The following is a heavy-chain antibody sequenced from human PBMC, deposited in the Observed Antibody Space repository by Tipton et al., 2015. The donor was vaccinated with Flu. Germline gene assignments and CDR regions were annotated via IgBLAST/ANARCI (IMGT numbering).Heavy chain of an antibody. CDR1: GFTFSIYA. CDR3: AKVIPEKVSGLDY. J-gene: IGHJ4*02. D-gene: IGHD5/OR15-5a*01. CDR2: ISGGGGGT. Sequence: SLRLSCAASGFTFSIYAMSWVRQAPGKRLEWISDISGGGGGTYYADSVKGRFTISRDNSKNMLYLRMNSLSAEDTAIYCAKVIPEKVSGLDYWGQGTLVTVSS. V-gene: IGHV3-23*01.